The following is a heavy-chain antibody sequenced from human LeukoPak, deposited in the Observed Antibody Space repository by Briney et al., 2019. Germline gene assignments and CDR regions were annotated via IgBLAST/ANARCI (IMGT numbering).Heavy chain of an antibody. J-gene: IGHJ4*02. CDR3: ARVRMTTVTTRVRYFDY. D-gene: IGHD4-17*01. Sequence: GGSLRLSCDASGFTVNSYAMNWVRQAPGKGLEWVSVISASGDNTYYADSVKGRFTISRDDSKNTLYLQMNSLRAEDTAVYYCARVRMTTVTTRVRYFDYWGQGTLVTVSS. CDR1: GFTVNSYA. CDR2: ISASGDNT. V-gene: IGHV3-23*01.